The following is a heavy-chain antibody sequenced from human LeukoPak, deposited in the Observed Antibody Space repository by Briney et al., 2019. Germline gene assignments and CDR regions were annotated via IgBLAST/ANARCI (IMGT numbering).Heavy chain of an antibody. Sequence: ASVNVSCKASGYTFTVYYMHWVRQAPGQGLEWMGWINPNSGRTNYAQKFHGSVTMTRDTSISTACMELSRLRSDDPAVYYCARENCSSTSCYRYYYYGMDVWGQGTTVTVSS. D-gene: IGHD2-2*02. J-gene: IGHJ6*02. V-gene: IGHV1-2*02. CDR3: ARENCSSTSCYRYYYYGMDV. CDR2: INPNSGRT. CDR1: GYTFTVYY.